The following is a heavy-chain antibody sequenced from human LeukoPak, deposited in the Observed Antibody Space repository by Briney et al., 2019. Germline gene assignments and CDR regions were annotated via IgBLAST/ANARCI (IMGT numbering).Heavy chain of an antibody. V-gene: IGHV3-23*01. CDR2: ISGSGGST. CDR3: AKLNDFWSGGLDY. CDR1: GFTFSNAW. J-gene: IGHJ4*02. D-gene: IGHD3-3*01. Sequence: GGSLRLSCAASGFTFSNAWMSWVRQAPGKGLEWVSAISGSGGSTYYADSVKGRFTISRDNSKNTLYLQMNSLRAEDTAVYYCAKLNDFWSGGLDYWGQGTLVTVSS.